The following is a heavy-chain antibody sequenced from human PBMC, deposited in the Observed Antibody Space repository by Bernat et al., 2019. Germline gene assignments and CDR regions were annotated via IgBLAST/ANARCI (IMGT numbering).Heavy chain of an antibody. CDR3: AKGSSSGWSYNYFDY. J-gene: IGHJ4*02. V-gene: IGHV3-23*01. CDR2: ISGSGYST. CDR1: GFTFISYA. D-gene: IGHD6-19*01. Sequence: EVQLLESGGGLVQPGGSLRLSCAASGFTFISYAMSWVRQAPGKGLEWVSGISGSGYSTYYADSVKGRFTISRDNSKNTLYLEVNSLRAEDTAVYFCAKGSSSGWSYNYFDYWGQGTLVTVSS.